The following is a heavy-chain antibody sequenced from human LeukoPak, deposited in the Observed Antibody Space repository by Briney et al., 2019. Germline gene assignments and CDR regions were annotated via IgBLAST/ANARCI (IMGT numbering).Heavy chain of an antibody. V-gene: IGHV4-61*01. J-gene: IGHJ4*02. CDR3: ASYNRRGYSYGGIDY. CDR2: IYYGGST. D-gene: IGHD5-18*01. Sequence: SETLSLTCTVSGGSVSSGSYYWSWIRQPPGKGLEWIGYIYYGGSTNYNPSLKSRVTISVDTTKNQFSLKLSSVTAAATAVYYCASYNRRGYSYGGIDYWGQGTLVTVSS. CDR1: GGSVSSGSYY.